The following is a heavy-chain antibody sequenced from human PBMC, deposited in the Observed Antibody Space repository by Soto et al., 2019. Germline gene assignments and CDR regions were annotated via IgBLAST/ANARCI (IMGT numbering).Heavy chain of an antibody. CDR2: IYYSGST. CDR1: GGSISSSSYY. CDR3: ARLRYSSSSDDYYYYGMDV. J-gene: IGHJ6*02. Sequence: SETLYLTCTVSGGSISSSSYYWGWIRQPPGKGLEWIGSIYYSGSTYYNPSLKSRVTISVDTSKNQFSLKLSSVTAADTAVYYCARLRYSSSSDDYYYYGMDVWGQGTTVTVSS. D-gene: IGHD6-6*01. V-gene: IGHV4-39*01.